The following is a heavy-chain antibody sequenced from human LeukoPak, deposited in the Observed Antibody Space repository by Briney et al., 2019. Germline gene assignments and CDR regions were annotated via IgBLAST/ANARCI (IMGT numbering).Heavy chain of an antibody. V-gene: IGHV3-74*01. CDR2: INSDGSST. D-gene: IGHD3/OR15-3a*01. J-gene: IGHJ6*02. CDR3: AHLVWEYVGGLDV. Sequence: GGSLRLSCAASGFTFSSYWMHWVRQAPGKGLEWVSRINSDGSSTSYADSVKGRFTISRDNSKNTLYLQMHSLRVEDTAVYYCAHLVWEYVGGLDVWGQGTTVTVSS. CDR1: GFTFSSYW.